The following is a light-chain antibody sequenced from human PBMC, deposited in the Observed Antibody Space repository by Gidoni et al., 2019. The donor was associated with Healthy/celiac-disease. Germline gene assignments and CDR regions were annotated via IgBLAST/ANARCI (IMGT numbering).Light chain of an antibody. V-gene: IGLV3-25*03. Sequence: SYELTQPPSVSVSPGQTARITCSGDALPQQYAYWYQQKPGQDPVLVIYKDSERPSGIPERFSGSSSGTTVTLTISGVQAEDEADYYCQSADSSGTYVVFGGGTKLTVL. CDR3: QSADSSGTYVV. CDR1: ALPQQY. CDR2: KDS. J-gene: IGLJ2*01.